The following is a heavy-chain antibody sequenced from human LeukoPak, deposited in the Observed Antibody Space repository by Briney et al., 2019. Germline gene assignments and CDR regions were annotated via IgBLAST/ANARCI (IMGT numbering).Heavy chain of an antibody. J-gene: IGHJ4*02. CDR2: IYSGGST. CDR3: ARVLHDSSGYNLDY. Sequence: GGSLRLSCAASGFTFSNSAMTWVRQAPGKGLEWVSVIYSGGSTYYADSVKGRFTISRDNSKNTLYLQMNSLRAEDTAVYYCARVLHDSSGYNLDYWGQGTLVTVSS. V-gene: IGHV3-53*01. D-gene: IGHD3-22*01. CDR1: GFTFSNSA.